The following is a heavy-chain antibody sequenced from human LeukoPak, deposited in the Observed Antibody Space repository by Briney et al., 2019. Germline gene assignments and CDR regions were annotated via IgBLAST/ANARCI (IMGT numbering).Heavy chain of an antibody. CDR2: IYHTGST. D-gene: IGHD1-26*01. Sequence: PSETLSLTCSVSGYSISSDYYWGWIRQPPGKGLEWIGNIYHTGSTYYKSSLKSRVTISVDTSKNQFSLKLSSVTAADTAVYYCARLSAGSHPDYWGQGTLVTVSS. CDR3: ARLSAGSHPDY. J-gene: IGHJ4*02. V-gene: IGHV4-38-2*01. CDR1: GYSISSDYY.